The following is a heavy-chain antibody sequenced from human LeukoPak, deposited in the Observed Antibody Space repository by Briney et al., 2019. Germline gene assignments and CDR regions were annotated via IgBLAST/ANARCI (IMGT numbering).Heavy chain of an antibody. V-gene: IGHV3-49*03. J-gene: IGHJ4*02. CDR3: ARERAGDVDY. CDR1: GFNFGVVA. Sequence: GGSLRLSCATSGFNFGVVAMDWIRQAPRKGLEWVGFIRHREYGGTSEYAASVNGRFAISRDDSKSIVYLQMNDLRTEDTGVYYCARERAGDVDYWGLGILVTVSS. CDR2: IRHREYGGTS.